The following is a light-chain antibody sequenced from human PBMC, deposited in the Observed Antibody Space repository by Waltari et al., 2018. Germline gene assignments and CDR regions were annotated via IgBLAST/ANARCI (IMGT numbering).Light chain of an antibody. CDR3: QQYGSSPPYT. J-gene: IGKJ2*01. CDR2: GAS. Sequence: EIVLTQSPGTLSLSPGERATLSSRASQSVSPSYLAWYQQKPGQAPRLLIYGASSRATGIPDRFSGSGSGTDFTLTISRLEPEDFAVYYCQQYGSSPPYTFGQGTKLEIK. V-gene: IGKV3-20*01. CDR1: QSVSPSY.